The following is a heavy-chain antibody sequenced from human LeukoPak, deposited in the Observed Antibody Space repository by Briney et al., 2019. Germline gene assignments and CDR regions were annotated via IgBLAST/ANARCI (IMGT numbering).Heavy chain of an antibody. CDR1: GGSISSSSYY. Sequence: PSETLSLTCTVSGGSISSSSYYWGWIRQPPRKGLEWIGSIYYSGSTYYNPSLKSRVTISVDTSKNQFSLKLSSVTAADTAVYYCARRGYGDYGDYWGQGTLVTVSS. CDR2: IYYSGST. J-gene: IGHJ4*02. CDR3: ARRGYGDYGDY. D-gene: IGHD4-17*01. V-gene: IGHV4-39*01.